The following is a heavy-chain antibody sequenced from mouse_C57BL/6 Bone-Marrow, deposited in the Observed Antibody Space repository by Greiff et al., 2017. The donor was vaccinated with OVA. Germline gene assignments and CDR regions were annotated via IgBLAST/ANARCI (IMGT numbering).Heavy chain of an antibody. CDR1: GFTFTDYY. CDR2: IRNKANGYTT. V-gene: IGHV7-3*01. D-gene: IGHD2-4*01. Sequence: EVKLMESGGGLVQPGGSLSLSCAASGFTFTDYYVSWVRQPPGKALEWLGFIRNKANGYTTEYSASVKGRFTISRDNSQSILYLQMNALRAEDSATYYCASFYYDYDEVLGFAYWGQGTLVTVSA. J-gene: IGHJ3*01. CDR3: ASFYYDYDEVLGFAY.